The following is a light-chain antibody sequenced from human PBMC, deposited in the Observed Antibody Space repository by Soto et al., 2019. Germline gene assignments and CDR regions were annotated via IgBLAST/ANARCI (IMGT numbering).Light chain of an antibody. Sequence: EIVLTQSPGTMPLSPGERATLSCRASLSVASNYVAWYHQKPGQAPRLLIYAASGRATGIPDRFSGSGSGTDFTLTISRLEPEDFAVYYCQQYGSAPWTFGQGTKVEIK. CDR3: QQYGSAPWT. V-gene: IGKV3-20*01. CDR2: AAS. J-gene: IGKJ1*01. CDR1: LSVASNY.